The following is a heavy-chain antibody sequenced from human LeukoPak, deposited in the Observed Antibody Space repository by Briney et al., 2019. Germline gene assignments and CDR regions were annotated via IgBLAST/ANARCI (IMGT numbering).Heavy chain of an antibody. CDR3: ARDGIAARRGYYYYYYMDV. CDR2: IYTSGST. J-gene: IGHJ6*03. V-gene: IGHV4-4*07. D-gene: IGHD6-6*01. Sequence: PSEALSLTCTVSGGSISSYYWSWIRQPAGKGLEWIGRIYTSGSTNYSPSLKSRVTMSVDTSKNQFSLKLSSVTAADTAVYYCARDGIAARRGYYYYYYMDVWGKGTTVTVSS. CDR1: GGSISSYY.